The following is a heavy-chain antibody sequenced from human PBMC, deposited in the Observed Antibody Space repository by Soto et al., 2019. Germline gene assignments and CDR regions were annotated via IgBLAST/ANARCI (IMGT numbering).Heavy chain of an antibody. CDR1: GYRFNYYW. Sequence: GESLKISCKGSGYRFNYYWIGWVRQMPGKGLEWMGVVYPGDSDTRYSPSFQGQVTISADKSVSAAYLQWSSLKASDTAIYYCVRHRGTTVISRALPYFDGMHVWGQGASVTISS. D-gene: IGHD4-17*01. V-gene: IGHV5-51*01. CDR2: VYPGDSDT. CDR3: VRHRGTTVISRALPYFDGMHV. J-gene: IGHJ6*02.